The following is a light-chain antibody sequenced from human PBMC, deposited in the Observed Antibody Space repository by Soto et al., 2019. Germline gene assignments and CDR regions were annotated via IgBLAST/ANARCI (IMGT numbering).Light chain of an antibody. J-gene: IGKJ4*01. CDR3: QQSYSTPLT. V-gene: IGKV1-39*01. CDR2: AAS. CDR1: QSISSY. Sequence: DIQMTQSPSSLSASVGDRVTIISRASQSISSYLNWYEQKPGKAPEILIYAASSLQSGVPSRFGGNGSGTDFTLTISSLQREDLATYCCQQSYSTPLTFGAGTKVEIK.